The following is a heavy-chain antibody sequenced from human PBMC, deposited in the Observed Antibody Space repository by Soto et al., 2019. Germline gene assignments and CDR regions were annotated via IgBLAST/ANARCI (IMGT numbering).Heavy chain of an antibody. CDR3: ARLDYAPYNGFDP. J-gene: IGHJ5*02. D-gene: IGHD4-17*01. V-gene: IGHV4-39*02. CDR2: IHYGGST. Sequence: SETLSLTCTVSGGSISSTGYYWGWIRQPPGKGLEWIGSIHYGGSTFYNPSLKSRVTISVDTSRNHFSLKLSSVTAADTAVYYCARLDYAPYNGFDPWGQGTLVTVSS. CDR1: GGSISSTGYY.